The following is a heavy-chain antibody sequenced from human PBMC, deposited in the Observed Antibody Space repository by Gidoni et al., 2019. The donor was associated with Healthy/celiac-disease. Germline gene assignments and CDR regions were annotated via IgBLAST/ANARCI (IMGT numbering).Heavy chain of an antibody. CDR2: SSAYNGNT. V-gene: IGHV1-18*01. CDR1: GYPFTSYG. D-gene: IGHD1-20*01. J-gene: IGHJ5*02. CDR3: ARDSPFPYNWNDHRGDWFDP. Sequence: QVQLVQSGAEVKKPGASVKVSCKASGYPFTSYGIIWVRQAPGQGLEWMGWSSAYNGNTNYAQKLQGRVTMTTDTSTSTAYMELRSLRSDDTAVYYCARDSPFPYNWNDHRGDWFDPWGQGTLVTVSS.